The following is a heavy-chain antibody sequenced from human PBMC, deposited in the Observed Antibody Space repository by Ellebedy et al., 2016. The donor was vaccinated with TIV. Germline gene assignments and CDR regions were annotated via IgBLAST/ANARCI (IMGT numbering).Heavy chain of an antibody. Sequence: GGSLRLXXAASGFTFSSYAMHWVRQAPGKGLEWVAVISYDGSNKYYADSVKGRFTISRDNSKNTLYLQMNSLRAEDTAVYYCARDHRRDGYNTVDYWGQGTLVTVSS. D-gene: IGHD5-24*01. J-gene: IGHJ4*02. CDR2: ISYDGSNK. CDR1: GFTFSSYA. V-gene: IGHV3-30-3*01. CDR3: ARDHRRDGYNTVDY.